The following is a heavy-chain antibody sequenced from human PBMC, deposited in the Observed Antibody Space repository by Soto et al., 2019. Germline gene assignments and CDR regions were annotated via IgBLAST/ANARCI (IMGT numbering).Heavy chain of an antibody. CDR2: IWYDGSNK. V-gene: IGHV3-33*01. CDR3: ARGDYDYIWGRSDEGDF. Sequence: QVQLVESGGGVVQPGRSLRLSCAASGFTFSSYGMHWVRQAPGKGLEWVAVIWYDGSNKYYADSVKGRFTISRDNSKNTLYLQMNSMRAEETAVYYCARGDYDYIWGRSDEGDFWGQGTLVTVSS. J-gene: IGHJ4*02. D-gene: IGHD3-16*01. CDR1: GFTFSSYG.